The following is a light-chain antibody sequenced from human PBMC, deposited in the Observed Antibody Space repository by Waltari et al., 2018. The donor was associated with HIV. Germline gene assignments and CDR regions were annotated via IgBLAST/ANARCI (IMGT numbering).Light chain of an antibody. CDR2: GAS. J-gene: IGKJ1*01. V-gene: IGKV3-20*01. CDR1: QSVSSSY. Sequence: ETVLTQSPGTLSLSPGEGATLSCRASQSVSSSYLAWYQQKPGQAPRLLIYGASSRATGMPDRFSGSGSGTDFTLTISRLEPEDSAVFYCQQYGGSPRTFGQGTKVEIK. CDR3: QQYGGSPRT.